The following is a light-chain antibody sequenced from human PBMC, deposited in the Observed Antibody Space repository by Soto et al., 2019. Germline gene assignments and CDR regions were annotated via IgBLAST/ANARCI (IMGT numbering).Light chain of an antibody. J-gene: IGKJ4*01. CDR1: QSISSY. V-gene: IGKV1-39*01. Sequence: DIQMTQSPSSLSASVGDRVTITCRASQSISSYLNWYQQKPGKAPSLMIYGASSLQSGVPSRFSGSGSGTDFTLTISSLQPEDFATYYCQQSYNFPLTFGGGTKVEIK. CDR3: QQSYNFPLT. CDR2: GAS.